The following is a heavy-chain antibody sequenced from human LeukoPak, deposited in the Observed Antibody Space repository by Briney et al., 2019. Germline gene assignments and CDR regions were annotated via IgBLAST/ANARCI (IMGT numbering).Heavy chain of an antibody. Sequence: PSEILSLTCAVYGGSFSGYYWSWIRQPPGKGLEWIGEINHSGSTNYNPSLKSRVTISVDTSKNQSSLKLSSVTAADTAVYYCARRLCGGDCYSTFSFWGQGTLVTVSS. V-gene: IGHV4-34*01. J-gene: IGHJ4*02. CDR1: GGSFSGYY. CDR3: ARRLCGGDCYSTFSF. CDR2: INHSGST. D-gene: IGHD2-21*02.